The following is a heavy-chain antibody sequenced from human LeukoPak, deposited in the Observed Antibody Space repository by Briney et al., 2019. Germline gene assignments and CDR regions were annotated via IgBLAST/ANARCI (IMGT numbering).Heavy chain of an antibody. D-gene: IGHD4-11*01. Sequence: PSETLSLTCTVSGGSITSGTYYWGWIRQPPGKGLEWIGSIFDSGSTYYNRSLKSRVTIDIDTPNNQFSLRLSSVTAADEAVYYCARHWKGDYGNYERPLDCWGQGTLVTVSS. CDR1: GGSITSGTYY. CDR3: ARHWKGDYGNYERPLDC. CDR2: IFDSGST. J-gene: IGHJ4*02. V-gene: IGHV4-39*01.